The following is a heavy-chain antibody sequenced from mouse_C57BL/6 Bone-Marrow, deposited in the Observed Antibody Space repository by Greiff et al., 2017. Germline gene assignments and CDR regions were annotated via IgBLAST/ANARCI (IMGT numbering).Heavy chain of an antibody. CDR1: GFTFSDYG. J-gene: IGHJ4*01. CDR2: ISSGSSTI. CDR3: ARVTTPHYYAMDY. Sequence: EVKLVESGGGLVKPGGSLKLSCAASGFTFSDYGMHWVRQAPEKGLEWVAYISSGSSTIYYADTVKGRFTISRDNAKNTLFLQMTSLRSEDTAMYYCARVTTPHYYAMDYWGQGTSVTVSS. D-gene: IGHD1-1*01. V-gene: IGHV5-17*01.